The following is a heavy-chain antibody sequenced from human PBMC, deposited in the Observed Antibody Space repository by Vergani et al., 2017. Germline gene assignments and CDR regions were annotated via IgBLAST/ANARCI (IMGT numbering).Heavy chain of an antibody. J-gene: IGHJ4*02. D-gene: IGHD3-10*01. CDR2: IWYDGSNK. CDR3: ARGVGFGELWFDY. V-gene: IGHV3-33*01. CDR1: GFTFSSYG. Sequence: QVQLVESGGGLVQPGRSLRLSCAASGFTFSSYGMHWVRQAPGKGLEWVAVIWYDGSNKYYADSVKGRFTISRDNSKNTLYLQMNSLRAEDTAVYYCARGVGFGELWFDYWGQGTLVTVSS.